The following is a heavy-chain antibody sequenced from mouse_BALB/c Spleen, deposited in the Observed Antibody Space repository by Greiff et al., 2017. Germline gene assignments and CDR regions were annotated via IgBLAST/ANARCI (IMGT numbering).Heavy chain of an antibody. CDR2: INPGSGGT. D-gene: IGHD4-1*01. Sequence: VKLQQSGAELVRPGTSVKVSCKASGYAFTNYLIEWVKQRPGQGLEWIGVINPGSGGTNYNEKFKGKATLTADKSSSTAYMQLSSLTSDDSAVYFCARSETVPYYFDYWGQGTTLTVSS. CDR3: ARSETVPYYFDY. J-gene: IGHJ2*01. V-gene: IGHV1-54*01. CDR1: GYAFTNYL.